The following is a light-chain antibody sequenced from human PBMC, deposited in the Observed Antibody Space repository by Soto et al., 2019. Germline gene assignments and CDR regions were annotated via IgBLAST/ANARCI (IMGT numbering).Light chain of an antibody. J-gene: IGLJ2*01. CDR3: SSHTSSSTLV. CDR2: EVS. Sequence: QSALTQPASVSGSPAQSITISCTGTSSDVGGYNYVSWYQQHPGKAPKLMIYEVSNRPSGVSNRFSGSKSGNTASLTISGLQPEDEADYYCSSHTSSSTLVFGGGTKLTVL. CDR1: SSDVGGYNY. V-gene: IGLV2-14*01.